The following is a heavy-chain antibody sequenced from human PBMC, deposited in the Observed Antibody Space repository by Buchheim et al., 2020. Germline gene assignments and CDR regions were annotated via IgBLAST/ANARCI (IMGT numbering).Heavy chain of an antibody. CDR3: ARAFCARDCYPFDY. J-gene: IGHJ4*02. CDR1: GGTFSGYY. D-gene: IGHD2-21*02. CDR2: IDHGGST. V-gene: IGHV4-34*01. Sequence: QVQLQQWGAGLLKPSETLSLTCAVYGGTFSGYYWSWVRQPPGKGLEWIGVIDHGGSTNYNPSLKSRVTMSIDTSKNQFSLKMNSVSAADTAVYYCARAFCARDCYPFDYWGQGTL.